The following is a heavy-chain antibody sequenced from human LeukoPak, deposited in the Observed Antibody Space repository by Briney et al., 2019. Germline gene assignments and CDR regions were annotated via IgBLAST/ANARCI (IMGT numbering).Heavy chain of an antibody. CDR2: INAGNGNT. J-gene: IGHJ6*02. D-gene: IGHD5-24*01. CDR3: ARSIHYYYYYGMDV. Sequence: ASVKVSCKASGYTFTSYAMHWVRQAPGQRLEWMGWINAGNGNTKYSQKFQGRVTITRDTSASTAYMELSSLRSEDTAVYYCARSIHYYYYYGMDVWGQGTTVTVSS. V-gene: IGHV1-3*01. CDR1: GYTFTSYA.